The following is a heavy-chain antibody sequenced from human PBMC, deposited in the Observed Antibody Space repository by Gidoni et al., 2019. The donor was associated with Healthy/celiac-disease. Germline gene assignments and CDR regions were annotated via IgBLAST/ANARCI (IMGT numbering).Heavy chain of an antibody. CDR2: INHSGST. CDR3: ARWPRYSSSSKYYYYYGMDV. CDR1: GGSSSGYS. D-gene: IGHD6-13*01. Sequence: QVQLQQWGAGLLKPSETLSLTCAVYGGSSSGYSWSWIRQPPGKGLEWIGEINHSGSTNYNPSLKSRVTISVDTSKNQFSLKLSSVTAADTAVYYCARWPRYSSSSKYYYYYGMDVWGQGTTVTVSS. J-gene: IGHJ6*02. V-gene: IGHV4-34*01.